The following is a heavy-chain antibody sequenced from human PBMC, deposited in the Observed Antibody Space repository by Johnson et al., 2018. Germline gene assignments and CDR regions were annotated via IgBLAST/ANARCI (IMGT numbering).Heavy chain of an antibody. CDR3: TRRNPVAAAIPFDP. Sequence: VQLVESGGGLVQPGGSLRLSCAASGFTFSSYAMSWVRPAPGTGLAWVSALSGSGGSTYYADSVKGRFIIARDDSKNTAYLQMNSRTTEDTAVYYCTRRNPVAAAIPFDPWGQGTLVTVSS. D-gene: IGHD6-13*01. CDR2: LSGSGGST. V-gene: IGHV3-23*04. J-gene: IGHJ5*02. CDR1: GFTFSSYA.